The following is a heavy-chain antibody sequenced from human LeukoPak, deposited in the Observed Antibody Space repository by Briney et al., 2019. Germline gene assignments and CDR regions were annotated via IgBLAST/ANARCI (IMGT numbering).Heavy chain of an antibody. Sequence: SETLSLTCAVYGGSFSGYYWSWIRQPPGKGLEWIGEINHSGSTNYNPSLKSRVTISVDTSKNQFSLKLSSVTAADTAVYYCARGTNGWFDPWGQGTLATL. CDR2: INHSGST. V-gene: IGHV4-34*01. D-gene: IGHD2-2*01. CDR1: GGSFSGYY. J-gene: IGHJ5*02. CDR3: ARGTNGWFDP.